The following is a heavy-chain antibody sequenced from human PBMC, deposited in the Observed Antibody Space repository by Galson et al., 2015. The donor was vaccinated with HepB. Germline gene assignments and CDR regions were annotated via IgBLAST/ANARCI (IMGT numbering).Heavy chain of an antibody. Sequence: SLRLSCAASGFTFSGFSMNWVRQAPGKGLEWVSFISARSTYIYYAQSVKGRFTISRDNATSSVFLEMNNLRVDDTAVYYCARGLTGDYVFDYRGQGTVVTVSS. J-gene: IGHJ4*02. CDR2: ISARSTYI. V-gene: IGHV3-21*06. D-gene: IGHD4-17*01. CDR1: GFTFSGFS. CDR3: ARGLTGDYVFDY.